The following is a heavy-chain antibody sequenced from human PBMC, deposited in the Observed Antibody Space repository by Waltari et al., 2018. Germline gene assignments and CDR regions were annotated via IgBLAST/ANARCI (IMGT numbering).Heavy chain of an antibody. J-gene: IGHJ6*02. V-gene: IGHV3-13*01. CDR3: ARSREGVPAADYYYYGMDV. D-gene: IGHD2-2*01. CDR1: GFTFSSYD. CDR2: IGTAGDT. Sequence: EVQLVESGGGLVQPGGSLSLSCAASGFTFSSYDMHWVRQATGKGLEWVSAIGTAGDTYYPGSVKGRFTISRENAKNSLYLQMNSLRAGDTAVYYCARSREGVPAADYYYYGMDVWGQGTTVTVSS.